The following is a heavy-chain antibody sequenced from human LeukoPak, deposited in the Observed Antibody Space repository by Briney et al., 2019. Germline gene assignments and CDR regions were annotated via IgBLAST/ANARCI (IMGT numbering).Heavy chain of an antibody. CDR3: ARVQRGEMATFDY. CDR1: GFIFSSYS. V-gene: IGHV3-21*01. D-gene: IGHD5-24*01. J-gene: IGHJ4*02. CDR2: ISNTSTYV. Sequence: GGSLRLSCAASGFIFSSYSMNWVRHAPGKGLEWVSSISNTSTYVHYADSLTGRFSISIDNARNSLYLKINSLRVEDTAVYYCARVQRGEMATFDYWGQGTLVTVSS.